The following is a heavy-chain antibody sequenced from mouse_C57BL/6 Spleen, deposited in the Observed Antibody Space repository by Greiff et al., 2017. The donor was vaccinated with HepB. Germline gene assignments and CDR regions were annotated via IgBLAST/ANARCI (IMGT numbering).Heavy chain of an antibody. CDR1: GYTFTDYN. J-gene: IGHJ4*01. D-gene: IGHD2-3*01. Sequence: EVKLVESGPELVKPGASVKIPCKASGYTFTDYNMDWVKQSHGKSLEWIGDINPNNGGTIYNQKFKGKATLTVDKSSSTAYMELRSLTSEDTAVYYCARGGYYEAYYAMDYWGQGTSVTVSS. CDR2: INPNNGGT. CDR3: ARGGYYEAYYAMDY. V-gene: IGHV1-18*01.